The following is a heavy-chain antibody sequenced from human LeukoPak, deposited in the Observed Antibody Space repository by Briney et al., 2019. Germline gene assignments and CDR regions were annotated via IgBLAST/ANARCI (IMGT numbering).Heavy chain of an antibody. V-gene: IGHV4-59*01. CDR1: GGSISSYY. CDR3: ARGTGGWYFDL. CDR2: IYYSGST. J-gene: IGHJ2*01. D-gene: IGHD1/OR15-1a*01. Sequence: PSETLSLTCTVSGGSISSYYRSWIRQPPGKGLEWIGYIYYSGSTNYNPSLKSRVTISIDTSKNQFSLKLTSVTAADTAVYYCARGTGGWYFDLWGRGTLVTVSS.